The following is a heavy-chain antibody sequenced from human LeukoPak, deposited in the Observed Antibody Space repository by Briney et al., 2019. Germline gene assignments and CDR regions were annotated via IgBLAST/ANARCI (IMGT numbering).Heavy chain of an antibody. D-gene: IGHD2-2*02. V-gene: IGHV1-8*01. CDR1: GYTFTSYD. J-gene: IGHJ4*02. CDR2: MNPNSGNT. CDR3: ARASAAIYEAYFDY. Sequence: ASVKVSCKASGYTFTSYDINWVRQATGQGLEWMGWMNPNSGNTGYAQKFQGRVTMTRNTSISTAYMELSSLRSEDTAVYYCARASAAIYEAYFDYWGQGTLVTVSS.